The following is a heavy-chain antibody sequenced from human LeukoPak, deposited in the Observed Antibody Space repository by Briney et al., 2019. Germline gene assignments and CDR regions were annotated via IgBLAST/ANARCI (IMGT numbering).Heavy chain of an antibody. CDR1: GFTFNDYG. V-gene: IGHV3-20*04. J-gene: IGHJ6*03. Sequence: GGSLRLSCAASGFTFNDYGMSWVRQAPGKGLEWVSGIDWNGDSTGYADSVKGRFTISRDNAKNSLYLQMDSLRAEDTALYYCARNERNYYYYYMDVWGKGTTVTVSS. CDR3: ARNERNYYYYYMDV. CDR2: IDWNGDST. D-gene: IGHD1-1*01.